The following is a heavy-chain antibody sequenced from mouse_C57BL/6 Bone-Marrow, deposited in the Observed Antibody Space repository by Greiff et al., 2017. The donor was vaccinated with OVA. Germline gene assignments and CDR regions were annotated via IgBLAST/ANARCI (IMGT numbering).Heavy chain of an antibody. J-gene: IGHJ2*01. V-gene: IGHV6-3*01. D-gene: IGHD2-5*01. CDR2: IRLKSDNYAT. Sequence: DVHLVESGGGLVQPGGSMKLSCVASGFTFRNYWMNWVRQSPEKGLEWVAQIRLKSDNYATHYAESVKGRFTISRDDSKSSGYLQMNNLRAEDTGIYYCTAYYSKRGYFDYWGQGTTLTVSS. CDR1: GFTFRNYW. CDR3: TAYYSKRGYFDY.